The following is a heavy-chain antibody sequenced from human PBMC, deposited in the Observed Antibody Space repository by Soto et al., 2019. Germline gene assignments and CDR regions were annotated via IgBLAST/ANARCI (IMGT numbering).Heavy chain of an antibody. Sequence: GGSLKISCKGSGYSFTSYWIGWVRQMPGKGLEWMGIIYPGDSHIKYSPSFQGQVTISVDKSINTAYLQWSSLKASDTAMYYCARHYSPNWFDPWGQGTLVTVSS. D-gene: IGHD1-26*01. CDR3: ARHYSPNWFDP. CDR1: GYSFTSYW. CDR2: IYPGDSHI. J-gene: IGHJ5*02. V-gene: IGHV5-51*01.